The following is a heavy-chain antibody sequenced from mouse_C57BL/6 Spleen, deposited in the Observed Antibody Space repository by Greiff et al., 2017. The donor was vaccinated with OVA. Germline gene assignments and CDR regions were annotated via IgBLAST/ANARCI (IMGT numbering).Heavy chain of an antibody. CDR2: ISNGGGST. CDR1: GFTFSDYY. J-gene: IGHJ2*01. CDR3: ARLLGHYFDY. V-gene: IGHV5-12*01. Sequence: DVHLVESGGGLVQPGGSLKLSCAASGFTFSDYYMYWVRQTPEKRLEWVAYISNGGGSTYYPDTVKGRFTISRDNAKNTLYLQMSRLKSEDTAMYYCARLLGHYFDYWGQGTTLTVSS.